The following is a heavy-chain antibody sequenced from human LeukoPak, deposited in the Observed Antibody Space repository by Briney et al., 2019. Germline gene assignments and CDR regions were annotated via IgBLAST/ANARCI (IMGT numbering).Heavy chain of an antibody. CDR1: GFTFSSYA. D-gene: IGHD7-27*01. J-gene: IGHJ3*02. V-gene: IGHV3-48*04. CDR3: TREKLGAFDI. CDR2: ISGTGTTI. Sequence: GGSLRLSCAASGFTFSSYAMNWVRQAPGKGLEWVSYISGTGTTIYYGDSVKGRFTISRDNAKNSLYLQMSSLRAEDTAVYYCTREKLGAFDIWGQGTMVTVSS.